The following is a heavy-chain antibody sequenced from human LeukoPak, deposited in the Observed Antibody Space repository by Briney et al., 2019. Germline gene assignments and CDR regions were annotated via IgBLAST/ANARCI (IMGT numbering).Heavy chain of an antibody. CDR3: ARQNNTYHHYNLGWFDP. J-gene: IGHJ5*02. CDR2: TYYRSKWYN. D-gene: IGHD5-24*01. Sequence: SQTLSLTCAISGDSVSSNSAAWNWIRQSPSRGLEWLGRTYYRSKWYNDYAVSVKSRITINPDTSKNQFSLQLSSVTPEDTAVYSCARQNNTYHHYNLGWFDPWGQGTLVTVSS. CDR1: GDSVSSNSAA. V-gene: IGHV6-1*01.